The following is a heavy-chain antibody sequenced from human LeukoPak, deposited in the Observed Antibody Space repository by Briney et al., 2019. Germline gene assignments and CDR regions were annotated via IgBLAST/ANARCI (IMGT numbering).Heavy chain of an antibody. CDR3: ARDLSFDYGDYASAFDI. CDR1: GGTFSSYA. J-gene: IGHJ3*02. V-gene: IGHV1-69*05. D-gene: IGHD4-17*01. CDR2: IIPIFGTA. Sequence: ASVKVSCKASGGTFSSYAISWVRQAPGQGLEWVGRIIPIFGTANYAQKFQGRVTITTDESTSTAYMELSSLRSEDTAVYYCARDLSFDYGDYASAFDIWGQGTMVTVSS.